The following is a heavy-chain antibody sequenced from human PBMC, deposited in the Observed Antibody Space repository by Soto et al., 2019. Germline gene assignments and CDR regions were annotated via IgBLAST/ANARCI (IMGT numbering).Heavy chain of an antibody. CDR1: GYTFTSYY. V-gene: IGHV1-46*01. J-gene: IGHJ4*02. Sequence: QVQLVQSGAEVKKPGASVKVSCKASGYTFTSYYMHWVRQAPGQELEWMGIINPSGGSTSYAQKFQGRVTMTTDTSTSSVYMELSSLRSEDTVVYYCARSSGGSSSFDYWGQGTLVTVSS. CDR3: ARSSGGSSSFDY. CDR2: INPSGGST. D-gene: IGHD6-6*01.